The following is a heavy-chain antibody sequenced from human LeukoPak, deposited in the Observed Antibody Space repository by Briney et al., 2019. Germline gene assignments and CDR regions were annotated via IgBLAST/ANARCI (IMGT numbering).Heavy chain of an antibody. J-gene: IGHJ4*02. CDR1: DGSFSNSY. D-gene: IGHD3-16*01. V-gene: IGHV4-4*07. CDR2: IYSSGST. Sequence: PSETLSLTCTVSDGSFSNSYWSWIRQPAGKGLEWIGRIYSSGSTNYNPSLKSRVTMSVDPSKKQFSLNLSSVTAADTAVYYCVRGKPGGRFGYWGQGTLVTVSS. CDR3: VRGKPGGRFGY.